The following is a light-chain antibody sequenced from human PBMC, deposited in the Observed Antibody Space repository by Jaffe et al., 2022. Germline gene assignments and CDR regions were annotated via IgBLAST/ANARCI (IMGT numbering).Light chain of an antibody. J-gene: IGKJ5*01. V-gene: IGKV3-15*01. CDR2: GAS. CDR1: QSVSSK. CDR3: QQYSNWPPIT. Sequence: EIVMTQSPATLSVSPGERITLSCRASQSVSSKLAWYQHKPGQAPRLLIYGASTRATGIPARFSGSGSGTEFTLTISSLQSEDFAVYYCQQYSNWPPITFGQGTRLEMK.